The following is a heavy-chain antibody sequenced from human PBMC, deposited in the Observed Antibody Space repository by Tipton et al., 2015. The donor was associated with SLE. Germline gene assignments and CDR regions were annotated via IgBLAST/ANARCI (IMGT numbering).Heavy chain of an antibody. D-gene: IGHD5-12*01. J-gene: IGHJ4*02. CDR1: GGSISSSSSD. Sequence: TLSLTCTVSGGSISSSSSDWGWIRQPPGKGLEWIGSIYYRGGTHYNPSLKSRVTVSVDTSKNQFSLKLNSVTAADTAVYYCARADGATGLDYWGQGTLVTVSS. CDR3: ARADGATGLDY. CDR2: IYYRGGT. V-gene: IGHV4-39*07.